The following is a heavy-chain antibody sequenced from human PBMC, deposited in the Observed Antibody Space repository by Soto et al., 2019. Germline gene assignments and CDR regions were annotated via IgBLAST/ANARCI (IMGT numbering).Heavy chain of an antibody. V-gene: IGHV4-39*01. CDR3: ARRGYSGYDYPYYFDY. CDR1: GGSISSSSYY. D-gene: IGHD5-12*01. J-gene: IGHJ4*02. CDR2: IYYSGST. Sequence: LTCTVSGGSISSSSYYWGWIRQPPGKGLEWIGSIYYSGSTYYNPSLKSRVTITVDTSKNQFSLKLSSVNAADTAVYYCARRGYSGYDYPYYFDYWGQGTLVTVSS.